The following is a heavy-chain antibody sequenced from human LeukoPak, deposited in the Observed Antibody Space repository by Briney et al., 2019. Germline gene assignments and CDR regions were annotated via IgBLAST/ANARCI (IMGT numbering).Heavy chain of an antibody. J-gene: IGHJ3*02. CDR1: GFTFSTYW. V-gene: IGHV3-7*01. Sequence: GGSLRLSCAASGFTFSTYWMSWVRQAPGKGLEWVANIKQDGSNKYYADSVKGRFTISRDNSKNTLYLQMNSLRAEDTAVYYCARGGGITIFGVVNDAFDIWGQGTMVTVSS. CDR2: IKQDGSNK. D-gene: IGHD3-3*01. CDR3: ARGGGITIFGVVNDAFDI.